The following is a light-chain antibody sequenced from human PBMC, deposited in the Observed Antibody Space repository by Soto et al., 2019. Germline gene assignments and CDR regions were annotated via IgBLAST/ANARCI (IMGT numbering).Light chain of an antibody. Sequence: QAVVTQEPSLTVSPGGTVTLTCGSSTGAVTSSHYPYWFQQKPGQAPRALIYDTSNKHSWTPARFSGSLLGGKPALILSGAPHEDEADYYCSLSYSDVRVFGGGTKLTVL. CDR2: DTS. CDR1: TGAVTSSHY. J-gene: IGLJ3*02. V-gene: IGLV7-46*01. CDR3: SLSYSDVRV.